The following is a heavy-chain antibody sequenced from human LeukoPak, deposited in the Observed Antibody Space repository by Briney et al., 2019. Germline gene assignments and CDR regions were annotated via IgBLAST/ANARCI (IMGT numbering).Heavy chain of an antibody. CDR1: GFTFSSHA. J-gene: IGHJ4*02. D-gene: IGHD3-10*01. Sequence: GGSLRLSCAASGFTFSSHAVSWVRQAPGKGLEWVSAISDSGGTTYYADPVKGRFTISRDNSKNTLYLQINSLRVEDTAVYYCAKDRLPMIRGVDYWGQGTLVTVSS. CDR2: ISDSGGTT. V-gene: IGHV3-23*01. CDR3: AKDRLPMIRGVDY.